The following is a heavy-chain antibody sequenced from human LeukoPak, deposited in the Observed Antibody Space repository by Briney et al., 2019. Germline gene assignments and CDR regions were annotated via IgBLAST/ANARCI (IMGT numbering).Heavy chain of an antibody. Sequence: SETLSLTCTVSGGSISSGDYYWSCIRQPPGKGLEWIGYIYYSGSTYYNPSLKSRVTISVDTSKNQFSLKLSSVTAADTAVYYCARDSYYYDSSGTDYWGQGTLVTVSS. CDR3: ARDSYYYDSSGTDY. V-gene: IGHV4-30-4*01. CDR1: GGSISSGDYY. J-gene: IGHJ4*02. CDR2: IYYSGST. D-gene: IGHD3-22*01.